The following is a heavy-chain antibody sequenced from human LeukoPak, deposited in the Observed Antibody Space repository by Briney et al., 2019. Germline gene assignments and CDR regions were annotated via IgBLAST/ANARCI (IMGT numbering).Heavy chain of an antibody. CDR2: ISWNSGSI. D-gene: IGHD1-26*01. CDR1: GFTFDDYA. V-gene: IGHV3-9*01. CDR3: AKGSGGSYSGWFDP. Sequence: PGGSLRLSCAASGFTFDDYAMHWVRQAPGKGLEWVLGISWNSGSIGYADSVKGRFTISRDNAKNSLYLQMNSLRAEDTALYYCAKGSGGSYSGWFDPWGQGTLVTVSS. J-gene: IGHJ5*02.